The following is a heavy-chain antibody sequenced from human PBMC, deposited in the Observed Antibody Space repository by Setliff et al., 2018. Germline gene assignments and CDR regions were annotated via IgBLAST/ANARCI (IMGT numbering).Heavy chain of an antibody. CDR1: GYDFTDHY. J-gene: IGHJ6*03. CDR3: VRDSRITVLGVDNYHYMDV. Sequence: ASVKVSCKASGYDFTDHYLHWLRQAPGQGPEWMGWMDPKNGDTTYAQKFQGRITVTTDLSTSTAYLDLRSLRSDDTAVYYCVRDSRITVLGVDNYHYMDVWGRGTTVTVSS. V-gene: IGHV1-2*02. CDR2: MDPKNGDT. D-gene: IGHD3-3*01.